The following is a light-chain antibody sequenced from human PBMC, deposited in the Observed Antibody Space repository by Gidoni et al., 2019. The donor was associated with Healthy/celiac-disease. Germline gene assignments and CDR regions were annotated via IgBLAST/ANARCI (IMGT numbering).Light chain of an antibody. J-gene: IGKJ1*01. Sequence: DLQMTQCPSTVSASVGDRVTITCRASQCISSWLAWYQQKPGKAPKLLIYAASSVQSGVPSRFSGSGSGTDFTLTISSLQPEDFATYYWQQANSFPWTFGQGTKVEIK. V-gene: IGKV1-12*01. CDR2: AAS. CDR3: QQANSFPWT. CDR1: QCISSW.